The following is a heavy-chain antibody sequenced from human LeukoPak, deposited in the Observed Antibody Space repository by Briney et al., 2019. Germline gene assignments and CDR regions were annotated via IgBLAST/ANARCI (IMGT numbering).Heavy chain of an antibody. CDR1: GYAFTVYY. J-gene: IGHJ4*02. CDR3: APSDYHYYFDY. Sequence: GASVKVSCKTSGYAFTVYYMHWVRQAPGQGLEWMGWINPNSGGTNYAQNFQGRVTMTRDTSISTAYMELSRLRSDDTAVYFCAPSDYHYYFDYWGQGTQVTVSS. CDR2: INPNSGGT. D-gene: IGHD4-11*01. V-gene: IGHV1-2*02.